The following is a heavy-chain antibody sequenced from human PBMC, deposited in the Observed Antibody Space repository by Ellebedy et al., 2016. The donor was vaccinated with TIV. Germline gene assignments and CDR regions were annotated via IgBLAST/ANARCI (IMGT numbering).Heavy chain of an antibody. Sequence: GESLKISXAASGFTFSDSSMNWVRQAPGKGLEWVSSIGSSGSYIYYADSVKGRFTISRDNANFSLFLHMNSLRVEDTAIYYCARDPHGGNYYDSSGFADYWGQGALVTVSS. D-gene: IGHD3-22*01. J-gene: IGHJ4*02. V-gene: IGHV3-21*06. CDR2: IGSSGSYI. CDR3: ARDPHGGNYYDSSGFADY. CDR1: GFTFSDSS.